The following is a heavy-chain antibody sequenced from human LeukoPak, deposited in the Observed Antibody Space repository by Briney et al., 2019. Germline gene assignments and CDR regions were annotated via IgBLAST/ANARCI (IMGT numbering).Heavy chain of an antibody. CDR2: IHVDANEI. V-gene: IGHV3-30*02. D-gene: IGHD7-27*01. CDR3: AKDYNWGWDY. CDR1: GFTFSDEG. J-gene: IGHJ4*02. Sequence: GGSLTLSCAASGFTFSDEGMHWVRQAPGKGLEWVSFIHVDANEIYYADSVKGRFTISRDSSKNTLHLQMNSLRPEDTAVYYCAKDYNWGWDYWGQGSLVIVSS.